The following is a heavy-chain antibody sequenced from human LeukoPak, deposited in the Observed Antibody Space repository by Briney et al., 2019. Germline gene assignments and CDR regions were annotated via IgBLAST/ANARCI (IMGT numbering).Heavy chain of an antibody. J-gene: IGHJ4*02. V-gene: IGHV3-21*01. Sequence: PGGSPRLSCVASGFTFSNNRMNWVRQAPEKGLEWVSTIYSGSDYIYYADSVKGRFTISRDNAKNSLYLQMNSLRAEDTAVYYCARDLPVSGAYHNFDYWGQGTLVTVSS. CDR2: IYSGSDYI. CDR3: ARDLPVSGAYHNFDY. D-gene: IGHD4/OR15-4a*01. CDR1: GFTFSNNR.